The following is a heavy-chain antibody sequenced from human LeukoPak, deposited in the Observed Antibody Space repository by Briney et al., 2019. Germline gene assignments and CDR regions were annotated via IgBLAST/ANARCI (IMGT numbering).Heavy chain of an antibody. V-gene: IGHV4-39*07. Sequence: SETLSLTCTISGGSISGASIRGTTYYWGCVRQPPGKGLEWIGSIYYNGHTFFNPSLKSRVTMSLDTSRNQVSLKLSSVTAADTAVYYCVRSPKGTAVTAHWFDPWGQGTMVTVSS. CDR1: GGSISGASIRGTTYY. J-gene: IGHJ5*02. D-gene: IGHD6-19*01. CDR2: IYYNGHT. CDR3: VRSPKGTAVTAHWFDP.